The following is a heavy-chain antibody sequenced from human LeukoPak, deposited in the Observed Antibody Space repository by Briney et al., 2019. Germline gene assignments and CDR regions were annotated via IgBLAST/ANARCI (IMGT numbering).Heavy chain of an antibody. CDR3: ASPLESGSAFDI. J-gene: IGHJ3*02. CDR1: GGTFSSYA. CDR2: IIPIFGTA. Sequence: SVKVSCKASGGTFSSYAISWVRQAPGQGLEWMGGIIPIFGTANYAQKFQGRVTITADESTSTAYMELSSLRSEDTAVYYCASPLESGSAFDIWGQGTMVTVSS. D-gene: IGHD1-26*01. V-gene: IGHV1-69*13.